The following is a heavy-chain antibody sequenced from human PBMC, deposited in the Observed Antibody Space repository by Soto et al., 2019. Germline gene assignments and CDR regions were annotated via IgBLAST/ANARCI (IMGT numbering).Heavy chain of an antibody. Sequence: QVQLQESGPGLVKPSQTLSLTCTVSGGSISSGDYYWSWIRQPPGKGLEWIGYIYYSGSTYYNPSLKSQVTISVDTSKNQFSLKLSSVTAADTAVYYCAREIPSTMVRGVIMGRYFGYWGQGTLVTGSS. CDR1: GGSISSGDYY. D-gene: IGHD3-10*01. CDR3: AREIPSTMVRGVIMGRYFGY. V-gene: IGHV4-30-4*01. J-gene: IGHJ4*02. CDR2: IYYSGST.